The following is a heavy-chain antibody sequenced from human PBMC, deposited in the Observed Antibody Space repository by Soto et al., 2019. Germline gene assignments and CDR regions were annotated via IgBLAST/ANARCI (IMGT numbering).Heavy chain of an antibody. D-gene: IGHD3-3*01. CDR1: GYTFTNYY. J-gene: IGHJ6*02. CDR3: AAGWLRFWEWFPHPYDGMEV. V-gene: IGHV1-46*01. Sequence: ASVKVSCKAAGYTFTNYYIHWVRQAPGQGLEWMGLIKPSDGSTTYAQQFQGRITMTRDTSTSTVYMELSSLRSEDTAVYYCAAGWLRFWEWFPHPYDGMEVWGQGTTV. CDR2: IKPSDGST.